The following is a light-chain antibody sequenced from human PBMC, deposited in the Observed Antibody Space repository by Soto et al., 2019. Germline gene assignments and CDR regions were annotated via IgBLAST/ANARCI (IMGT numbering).Light chain of an antibody. V-gene: IGLV2-18*01. CDR2: EVS. CDR3: SLYTSSSTLYV. Sequence: QSALTQPPSVSGSPGQSVTISCTGTSSDVGSYNRVSWYQQPPGTAPKLMIYEVSNRPSGVPDRFSGSKSGNTASLTISGPQAEDEADYYCSLYTSSSTLYVFGTGTKVTVL. J-gene: IGLJ1*01. CDR1: SSDVGSYNR.